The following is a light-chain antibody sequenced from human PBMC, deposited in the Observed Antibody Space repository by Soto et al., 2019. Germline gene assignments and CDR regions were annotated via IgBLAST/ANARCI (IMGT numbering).Light chain of an antibody. Sequence: DIHITLSPSTLSASVGDTVSVICRASQSIGRWLAWYQQKPGKAPKLLIYKASSLESGVPSRFSVSGSGTEFTLTISSLQPDDFATYYCQQYNSYSFGQGTKVDIK. V-gene: IGKV1-5*03. CDR1: QSIGRW. CDR3: QQYNSYS. CDR2: KAS. J-gene: IGKJ1*01.